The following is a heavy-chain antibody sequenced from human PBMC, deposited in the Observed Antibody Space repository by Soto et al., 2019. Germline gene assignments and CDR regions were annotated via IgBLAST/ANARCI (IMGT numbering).Heavy chain of an antibody. CDR3: ARERRLELGTVEY. Sequence: QVRLQESGPGLVKPSETLSLTCTVSGASISNYYWSWIRQPAGKGLECLGRIYASGTTTYNPSLRSRVTMSVDTSKNQVSLNLNSVTAADAAVYYCARERRLELGTVEYWGQGTLVTVSS. CDR2: IYASGTT. D-gene: IGHD1-1*01. V-gene: IGHV4-4*07. J-gene: IGHJ4*02. CDR1: GASISNYY.